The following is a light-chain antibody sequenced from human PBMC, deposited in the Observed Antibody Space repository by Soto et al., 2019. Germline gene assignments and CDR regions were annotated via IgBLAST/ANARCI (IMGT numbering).Light chain of an antibody. CDR3: QQYNNWPPWT. Sequence: EIVMTQSPATLSVSPGERATLSCRASHSVSSNLAWYQQKPGQAPRLLIYGASTTATGIPARFSGSVSGTEFTLTISSLQSEDFAVYYCQQYNNWPPWTFGQGTKVEIK. V-gene: IGKV3-15*01. J-gene: IGKJ1*01. CDR2: GAS. CDR1: HSVSSN.